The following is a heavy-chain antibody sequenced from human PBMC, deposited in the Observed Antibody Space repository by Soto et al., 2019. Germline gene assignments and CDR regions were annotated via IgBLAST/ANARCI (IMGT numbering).Heavy chain of an antibody. D-gene: IGHD3-10*01. V-gene: IGHV5-51*03. CDR2: IFPADSDT. Sequence: GESLKISCKGSAYIFINYWIGWVRQLPGRGLEWMGIIFPADSDTRYITSLQGHVSISAHTSVKTAYLQLSRLQASDTAIYYCATYDGVTCNDAFHXWGNVTLVTVS. CDR1: AYIFINYW. CDR3: ATYDGVTCNDAFHX. J-gene: IGHJ3*02.